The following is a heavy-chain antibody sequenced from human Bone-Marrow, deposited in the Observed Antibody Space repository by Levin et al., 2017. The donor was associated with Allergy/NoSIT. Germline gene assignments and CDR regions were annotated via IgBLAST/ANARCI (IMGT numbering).Heavy chain of an antibody. CDR3: ARRRYGPIDY. J-gene: IGHJ4*02. D-gene: IGHD4/OR15-4a*01. CDR2: IYPGDSDA. CDR1: GYNFGDYW. V-gene: IGHV5-51*01. Sequence: KVSCKATGYNFGDYWIGWVRQIPGKGLEWMGIIYPGDSDATYSPSFQGQVTISADKSITTAYLQWNNVKASDTARYYCARRRYGPIDYWGQGTLVTVSS.